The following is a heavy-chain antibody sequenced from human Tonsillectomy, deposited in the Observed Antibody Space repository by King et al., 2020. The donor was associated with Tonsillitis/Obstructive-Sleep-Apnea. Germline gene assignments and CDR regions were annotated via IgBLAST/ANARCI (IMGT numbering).Heavy chain of an antibody. Sequence: QLQESGPGLVKPSETLSLTCTVSAGSISSYYWSWIRQPPGKGLEWIGYIYYSGSTSYNPSLKSRVTISVDTSKNQFSLKLSSVTAADTAVYYCARVLLGYYDTSVYYWYFDLWGRGTLFTVSS. CDR1: AGSISSYY. CDR3: ARVLLGYYDTSVYYWYFDL. J-gene: IGHJ2*01. D-gene: IGHD3-22*01. V-gene: IGHV4-59*01. CDR2: IYYSGST.